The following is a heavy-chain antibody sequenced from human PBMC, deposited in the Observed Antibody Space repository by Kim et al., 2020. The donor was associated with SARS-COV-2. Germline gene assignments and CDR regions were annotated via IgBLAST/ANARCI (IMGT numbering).Heavy chain of an antibody. Sequence: KSRVTRSVDTSKNQFSLKLSSVTAADTAVYYCARIFGGSYSRPFHYGMDVWGQGTTVTVSS. D-gene: IGHD1-26*01. J-gene: IGHJ6*02. V-gene: IGHV4-39*07. CDR3: ARIFGGSYSRPFHYGMDV.